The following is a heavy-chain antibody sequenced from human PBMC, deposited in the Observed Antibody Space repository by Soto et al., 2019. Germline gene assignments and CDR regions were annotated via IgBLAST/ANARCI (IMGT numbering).Heavy chain of an antibody. CDR2: SSYNGGT. CDR3: SRHRIEGVWRGFDL. J-gene: IGHJ4*02. V-gene: IGHV4-39*01. Sequence: QLQLQESGPGLVKPSETLSLTCTVSTDSSSFTNSYWGWIRQPPGKGLQWIGSSSYNGGTFYNPSLKGAVVITFDTSKKQSSPQGTFVTAADTAFFFWSRHRIEGVWRGFDLWGQGSPVTVSS. D-gene: IGHD3-10*01. CDR1: TDSSSFTNSY.